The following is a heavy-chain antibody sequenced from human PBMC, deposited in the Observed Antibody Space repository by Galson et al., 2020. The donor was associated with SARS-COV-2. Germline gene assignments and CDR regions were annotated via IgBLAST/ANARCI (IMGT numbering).Heavy chain of an antibody. J-gene: IGHJ6*02. Sequence: SVKVSCKASGGTFSSYTISWVRQAPGQGLEWMGRIIPILGIANYAQKFQGRVTITADKSTSTAYMELSSLRSEDTAVYYCARECSRIAARRLFYYYYGMDVWGQGTTVTVSS. CDR3: ARECSRIAARRLFYYYYGMDV. D-gene: IGHD6-6*01. CDR2: IIPILGIA. CDR1: GGTFSSYT. V-gene: IGHV1-69*04.